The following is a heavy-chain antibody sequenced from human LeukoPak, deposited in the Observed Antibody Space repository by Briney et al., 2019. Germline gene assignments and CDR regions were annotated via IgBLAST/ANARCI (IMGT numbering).Heavy chain of an antibody. D-gene: IGHD4-11*01. V-gene: IGHV1-3*01. CDR1: GYTFTIYA. J-gene: IGHJ5*02. Sequence: ASVKVSCKASGYTFTIYAMHWVRQAPGQRLEWMGWINAGNGNTKYSQKFQGRVTITRDTSASTAYMELSSLRSEDTAVYYCARDCYDYSNYVWFDPWGQGTLVTVSS. CDR3: ARDCYDYSNYVWFDP. CDR2: INAGNGNT.